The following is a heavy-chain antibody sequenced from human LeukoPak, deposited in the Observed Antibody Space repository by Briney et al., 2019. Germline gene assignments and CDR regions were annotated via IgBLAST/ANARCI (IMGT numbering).Heavy chain of an antibody. V-gene: IGHV1-2*02. CDR1: GYTFTGHY. CDR2: INPNSGGT. J-gene: IGHJ5*02. CDR3: ARDSGVWSGYSRVNWFDP. D-gene: IGHD3-3*01. Sequence: ASVKVSCKASGYTFTGHYMHWVRQAPGQGLEWMGWINPNSGGTNFTRKFQGRVTMTSDTSISTAYMELSRLRSDDTAVYYCARDSGVWSGYSRVNWFDPWGQGTLVTVSS.